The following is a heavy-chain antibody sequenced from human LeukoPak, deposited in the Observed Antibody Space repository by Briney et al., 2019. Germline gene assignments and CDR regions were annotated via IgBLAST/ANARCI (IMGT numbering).Heavy chain of an antibody. D-gene: IGHD3-9*01. Sequence: ASVMVSCKASGGTFSSYAISWVRQAPGQGLEWMGGIIPIFGTANYAQKFQGRVTITADESTSTAYMELSSLRSEDTAVYYCARDYYDILTGYFRGHFDYWGQGTLVTVSS. CDR1: GGTFSSYA. V-gene: IGHV1-69*13. CDR2: IIPIFGTA. CDR3: ARDYYDILTGYFRGHFDY. J-gene: IGHJ4*02.